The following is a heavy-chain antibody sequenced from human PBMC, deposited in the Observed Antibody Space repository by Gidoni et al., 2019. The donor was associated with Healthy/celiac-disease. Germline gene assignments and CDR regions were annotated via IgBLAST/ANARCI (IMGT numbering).Heavy chain of an antibody. CDR2: IYPGDSDT. V-gene: IGHV5-51*01. J-gene: IGHJ6*02. D-gene: IGHD2-15*01. CDR1: GYSFTSYW. Sequence: EVQLVQSGAEVKKPGESLKISCKGSGYSFTSYWIGWVRQMPGKGLEWMGIIYPGDSDTRSSPSFQGQVTISADKSISTAYLQWSSLKASDTAMYYCARHRPYCSGGSCYYYYYYGMDVWGQGTTVTVSS. CDR3: ARHRPYCSGGSCYYYYYYGMDV.